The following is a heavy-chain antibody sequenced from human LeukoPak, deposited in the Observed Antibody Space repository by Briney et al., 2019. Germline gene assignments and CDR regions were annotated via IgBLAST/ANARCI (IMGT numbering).Heavy chain of an antibody. Sequence: SETLSLTCTGSGGSISSHYWSWIRQPPGKGLEWIGYIYYSGSTNYNPSLKSRVTISVDTSKNQFSLKLSSVTAADTAVYYCARESTSSEFDYWGQGTLVTVSS. CDR2: IYYSGST. D-gene: IGHD3-3*01. J-gene: IGHJ4*02. CDR3: ARESTSSEFDY. CDR1: GGSISSHY. V-gene: IGHV4-59*11.